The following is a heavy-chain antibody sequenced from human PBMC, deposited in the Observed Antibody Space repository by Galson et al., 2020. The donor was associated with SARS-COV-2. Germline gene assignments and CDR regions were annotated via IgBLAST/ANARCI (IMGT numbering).Heavy chain of an antibody. CDR2: IYYSGST. CDR3: ARHGAAAGTFVLYYFDY. CDR1: GGSISSYY. J-gene: IGHJ4*02. Sequence: SETLSLTCTVSGGSISSYYWSWIRQPPGKGLEWIGYIYYSGSTNYNPSLKSRVTISVDTSKNQFSLKLSSVTAADTAVYYCARHGAAAGTFVLYYFDYWGQGTLVTVSS. D-gene: IGHD6-13*01. V-gene: IGHV4-59*08.